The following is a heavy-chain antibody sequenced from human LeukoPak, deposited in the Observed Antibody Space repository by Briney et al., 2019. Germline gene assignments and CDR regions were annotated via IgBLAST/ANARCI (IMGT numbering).Heavy chain of an antibody. CDR2: ISGSGGST. Sequence: GGSLRLSCAASGFTFSSYAMSWVRQAPGKGLEWVSAISGSGGSTYFADSVKGRFAISRDNSKNTLYLQMSSLRAEDTAVYYRAKDYGGNPFDYWGQGTLVTVSS. D-gene: IGHD4-23*01. CDR1: GFTFSSYA. V-gene: IGHV3-23*01. J-gene: IGHJ4*02. CDR3: AKDYGGNPFDY.